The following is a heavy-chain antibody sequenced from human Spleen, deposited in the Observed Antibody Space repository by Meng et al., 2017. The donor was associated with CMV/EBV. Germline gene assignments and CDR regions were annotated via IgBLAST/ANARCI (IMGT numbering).Heavy chain of an antibody. CDR1: GASISSVGFY. V-gene: IGHV4-31*03. D-gene: IGHD1-7*01. CDR2: IYFSGTT. J-gene: IGHJ4*02. Sequence: TVSGASISSVGFYWSWIRQHPGKGLEWIGFIYFSGTTYYNPSLKSRITLSLDTSKNQFSLKLTSVTAADTAVYYCARDIAGTNYFDYWGQEILVTVSS. CDR3: ARDIAGTNYFDY.